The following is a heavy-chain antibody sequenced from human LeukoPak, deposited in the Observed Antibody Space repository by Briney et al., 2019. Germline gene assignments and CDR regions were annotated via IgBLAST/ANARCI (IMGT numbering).Heavy chain of an antibody. CDR2: IYPGDSDT. Sequence: GESLKISCKGSGSRFTSYWIGWVRQLPGKGLEWMGIIYPGDSDTRYSPSFQGQATISADKSISTAYLQWSSLKASDTAMYYCARGQSTVHWFDPWGQGTLVAVSS. J-gene: IGHJ5*02. CDR1: GSRFTSYW. CDR3: ARGQSTVHWFDP. V-gene: IGHV5-51*01. D-gene: IGHD4-17*01.